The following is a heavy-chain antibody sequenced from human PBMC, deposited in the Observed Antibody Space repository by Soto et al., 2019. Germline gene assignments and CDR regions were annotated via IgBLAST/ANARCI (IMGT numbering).Heavy chain of an antibody. CDR1: GYTFTSYG. D-gene: IGHD2-15*01. CDR2: ISAYNGNT. Sequence: QVQLVQSGAEVKKPGASVKVSCKASGYTFTSYGISWVRQAPGQGLEWMGWISAYNGNTNYAQKRQGRVTMTTDTSPSTAYMELRSLRADDTAVYYCARYCSGGSCYRSRTDYWGQGTLVTVSS. CDR3: ARYCSGGSCYRSRTDY. V-gene: IGHV1-18*01. J-gene: IGHJ4*02.